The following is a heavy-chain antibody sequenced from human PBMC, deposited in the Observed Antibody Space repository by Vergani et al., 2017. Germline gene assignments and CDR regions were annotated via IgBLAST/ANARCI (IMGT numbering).Heavy chain of an antibody. CDR2: ISDSADNT. D-gene: IGHD3-16*02. J-gene: IGHJ4*02. CDR1: GLTFNNYA. Sequence: EVQLLESGGGLVQPGGSLRLPCAASGLTFNNYAMNWVRQAPGKGLEWVSSISDSADNTYYADSVKGRFTISRHISKNPLYLHMNSLRAEDTAVYYCARDNYRHPGAVDYWGQGTLVTVSA. V-gene: IGHV3-23*01. CDR3: ARDNYRHPGAVDY.